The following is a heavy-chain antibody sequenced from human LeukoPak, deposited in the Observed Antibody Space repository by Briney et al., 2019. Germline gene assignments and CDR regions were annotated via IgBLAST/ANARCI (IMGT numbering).Heavy chain of an antibody. CDR1: GFTFKNSA. CDR3: AKAIYCGGDCYRFAFDI. D-gene: IGHD2-21*02. V-gene: IGHV3-23*01. CDR2: ISGSGGST. J-gene: IGHJ3*02. Sequence: PGGSLRLSCAASGFTFKNSAMSWVRQAPGKGLEWVSAISGSGGSTYYADSVKGRFTISRDNSKNTLYLQMNSLRAEDTAVYYCAKAIYCGGDCYRFAFDIWGQGTMVTVSS.